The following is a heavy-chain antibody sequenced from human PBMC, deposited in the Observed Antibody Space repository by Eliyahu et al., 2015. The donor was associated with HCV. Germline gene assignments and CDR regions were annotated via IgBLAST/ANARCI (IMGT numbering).Heavy chain of an antibody. V-gene: IGHV3-15*01. Sequence: EVQLVESGGGLVKPGGSLRLSCAASGFTFSNAWMNWVRQAPGKGLEWVGHIKSEPDGDTTDYAAPVKGRFAISRDDSQNTLFLQMNSLITEDTAVYYCTTYYGDYVNWGQGTLVTVSS. D-gene: IGHD4-17*01. J-gene: IGHJ4*02. CDR2: IKSEPDGDTT. CDR1: GFTFSNAW. CDR3: TTYYGDYVN.